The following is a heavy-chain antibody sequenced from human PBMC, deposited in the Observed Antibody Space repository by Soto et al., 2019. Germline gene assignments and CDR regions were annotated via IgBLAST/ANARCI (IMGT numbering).Heavy chain of an antibody. D-gene: IGHD1-26*01. CDR3: ARRGGGATLLSYYYYYGMDV. CDR1: GYSFTSYW. CDR2: IYPGDSDT. V-gene: IGHV5-51*01. Sequence: PGESLKISCKGSGYSFTSYWIGRVRQMPGKGLEWMGIIYPGDSDTRYSPSFQGQVTISADKSISTAYLQWSSLKASDTAMYYCARRGGGATLLSYYYYYGMDVWGQGTTVTVSS. J-gene: IGHJ6*02.